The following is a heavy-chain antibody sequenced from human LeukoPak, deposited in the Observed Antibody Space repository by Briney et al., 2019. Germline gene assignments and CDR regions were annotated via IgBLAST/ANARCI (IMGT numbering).Heavy chain of an antibody. J-gene: IGHJ4*02. CDR3: NYDSSGYYSRSFDY. Sequence: GGSLRLSCAASGFTFSNAWISWVRQAPGKGLEWVGRIKSKTDGGTTDYAAPVKGRFTISRDDSKNTLYLQMNSLKTEDTAVYYCNYDSSGYYSRSFDYWGQGTLVTVSP. D-gene: IGHD3-22*01. CDR1: GFTFSNAW. CDR2: IKSKTDGGTT. V-gene: IGHV3-15*01.